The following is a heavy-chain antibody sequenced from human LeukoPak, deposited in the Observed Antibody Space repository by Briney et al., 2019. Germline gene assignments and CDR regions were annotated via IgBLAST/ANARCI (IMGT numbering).Heavy chain of an antibody. Sequence: RSLLLSCVASGFTFDDFAMHWVLQDPGKTLEGGSGITWSSTVVYYGASVKGRFTISSDKAKNLLYLQMNCLTPEATALYYCTKERGAISSAPQVEWDVWGKGTTVTVSS. CDR1: GFTFDDFA. CDR2: ITWSSTVV. CDR3: TKERGAISSAPQVEWDV. J-gene: IGHJ6*04. V-gene: IGHV3-9*01. D-gene: IGHD3-22*01.